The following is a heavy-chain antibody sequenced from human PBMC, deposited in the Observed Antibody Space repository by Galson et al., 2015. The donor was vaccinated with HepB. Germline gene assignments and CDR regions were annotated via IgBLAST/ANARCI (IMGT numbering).Heavy chain of an antibody. CDR2: IYHSGST. V-gene: IGHV4-30-2*01. CDR1: GGSISSGGYS. J-gene: IGHJ2*01. CDR3: ARIVYGDYWYFDL. D-gene: IGHD4-17*01. Sequence: TLSLTCAVSGGSISSGGYSWSWIRQPPGKGLEWIGYIYHSGSTYYNPSLKSRVTISVDRSKNQFSLKLSSVTAADTAVYYCARIVYGDYWYFDLWGRGTLVTVSS.